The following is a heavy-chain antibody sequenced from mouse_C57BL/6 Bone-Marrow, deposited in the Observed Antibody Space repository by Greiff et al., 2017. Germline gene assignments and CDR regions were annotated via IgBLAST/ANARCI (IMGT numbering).Heavy chain of an antibody. CDR2: ISDGGSYT. D-gene: IGHD2-4*01. J-gene: IGHJ4*01. CDR1: GFTFSSYA. V-gene: IGHV5-4*01. Sequence: DVQLQESGGGLVKPGGSPKLSCAASGFTFSSYAMSWVRQTPEKRLEWVATISDGGSYTYYPDNVKGRFTISRDNAKNNLYLQMSHLKSEDTAMYYWARDPSMITMGAYYAMDYWGQGTSVTVSS. CDR3: ARDPSMITMGAYYAMDY.